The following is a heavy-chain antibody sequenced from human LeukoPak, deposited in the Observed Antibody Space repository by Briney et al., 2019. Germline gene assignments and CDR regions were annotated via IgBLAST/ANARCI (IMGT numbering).Heavy chain of an antibody. CDR1: GYTFTSYG. CDR2: IIPIFGTA. V-gene: IGHV1-69*05. Sequence: SVKVSCKASGYTFTSYGISWVRQAPGQGLEWMGGIIPIFGTANYAQKFQGRVTITTDESTSTAYMELSSLRSEDTAVYYCARESRVTYYYDSSGYYDYWGQGTLVTVSS. D-gene: IGHD3-22*01. J-gene: IGHJ4*02. CDR3: ARESRVTYYYDSSGYYDY.